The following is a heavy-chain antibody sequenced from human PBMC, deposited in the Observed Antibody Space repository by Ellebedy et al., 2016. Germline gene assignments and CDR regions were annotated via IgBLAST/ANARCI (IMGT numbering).Heavy chain of an antibody. J-gene: IGHJ6*02. CDR1: GYSFTSYW. V-gene: IGHV5-10-1*01. CDR3: ARLPIPPNPLSIAAAGKRGYYYYGMDV. D-gene: IGHD6-13*01. Sequence: GESLKISXKGSGYSFTSYWISWVRQMPGKGLEWMGRIDPSDSYTNYSPSFQGHVTISADKSISTAYLQWSSLKASDTAMYYCARLPIPPNPLSIAAAGKRGYYYYGMDVWGQGTTVTVSS. CDR2: IDPSDSYT.